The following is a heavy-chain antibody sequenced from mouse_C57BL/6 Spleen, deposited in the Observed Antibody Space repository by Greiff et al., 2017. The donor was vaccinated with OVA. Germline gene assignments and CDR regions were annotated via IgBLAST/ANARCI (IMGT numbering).Heavy chain of an antibody. CDR2: IYPRDGST. CDR3: ARSVEGYDGYYNFDY. J-gene: IGHJ2*01. D-gene: IGHD2-3*01. V-gene: IGHV1-78*01. CDR1: GYTFTDHT. Sequence: QVQLQQSDAELVKPGASVKISCKVSGYTFTDHTIHWMKQRPEQGLEWIGYIYPRDGSTKYNEKFKGKATLTADKSSSTAYMQLNSLTSEDSAGYFCARSVEGYDGYYNFDYWGQGTTLTVSS.